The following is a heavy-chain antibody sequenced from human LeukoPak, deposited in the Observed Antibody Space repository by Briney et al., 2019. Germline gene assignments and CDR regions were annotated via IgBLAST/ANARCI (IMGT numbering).Heavy chain of an antibody. D-gene: IGHD5-18*01. CDR3: ARDLAYSRLDY. Sequence: GGSLRLSCAASGFTFSSYSMNWVRQAPGKGLEWVSYISSSSNTIYYADSVKGRFTISRDNAKNSLYLQMNSLRVEDTAFYYCARDLAYSRLDYWGQGMLVTVSS. CDR1: GFTFSSYS. V-gene: IGHV3-48*01. J-gene: IGHJ4*02. CDR2: ISSSSNTI.